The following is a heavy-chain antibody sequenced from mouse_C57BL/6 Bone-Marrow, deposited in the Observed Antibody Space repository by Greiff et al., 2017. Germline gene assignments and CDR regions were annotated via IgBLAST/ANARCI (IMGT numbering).Heavy chain of an antibody. CDR2: IYPRSGNT. D-gene: IGHD3-1*01. Sequence: LVESGAELARPGASVKLSCKASGYTFTSYGISWVKQRTGQGLEWIGEIYPRSGNTYYNEKFKGKATLTADKSSSTAYMELRSLTSEDSAVYFCAKGELGLYAMDYWGQGTSVTVSS. J-gene: IGHJ4*01. CDR3: AKGELGLYAMDY. CDR1: GYTFTSYG. V-gene: IGHV1-81*01.